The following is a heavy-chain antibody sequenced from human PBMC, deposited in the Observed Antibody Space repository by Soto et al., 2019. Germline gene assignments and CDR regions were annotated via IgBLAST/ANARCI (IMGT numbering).Heavy chain of an antibody. J-gene: IGHJ5*02. CDR2: TYYRSKWYN. CDR1: VDSVSSNSAA. CDR3: VRPPAYGTLHA. Sequence: SXNLSLTCAMSVDSVSSNSAAWNWIIQSPSRGLEWLGRTYYRSKWYNDYAVSVKSRITINPDTSKNQFSLQLNSVTPEDTAVYYCVRPPAYGTLHAWGQASLVNVSS. V-gene: IGHV6-1*01. D-gene: IGHD2-21*01.